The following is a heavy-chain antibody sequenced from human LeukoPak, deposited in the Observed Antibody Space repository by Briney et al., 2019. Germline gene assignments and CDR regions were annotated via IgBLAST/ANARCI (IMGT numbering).Heavy chain of an antibody. D-gene: IGHD5-12*01. V-gene: IGHV3-23*01. J-gene: IGHJ4*02. CDR1: GFTFSNAW. CDR2: ISGSGGST. Sequence: QSGGSLRLSCAASGFTFSNAWMSWVRQAPGKGLEWVSAISGSGGSTYYADSVKGRFTISRDNSKNTLYLQMNSLRAEDTAVYYCANSGHIVATSPFGYWGQGTLVTVSS. CDR3: ANSGHIVATSPFGY.